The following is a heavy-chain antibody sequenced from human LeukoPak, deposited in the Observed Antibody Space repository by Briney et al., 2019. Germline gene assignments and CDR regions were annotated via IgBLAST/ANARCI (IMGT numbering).Heavy chain of an antibody. D-gene: IGHD5-24*01. CDR2: ISGSGGST. Sequence: GGSLRLSCAASGFTFNFYAMSWVRQAPGKGLEWVSTISGSGGSTYYADSVKGRFTISRDNSKNALYLQMNTLRAEDTAVYYCAKDRTVDGPNWFDPWGQGTLVTVSS. V-gene: IGHV3-23*01. CDR3: AKDRTVDGPNWFDP. J-gene: IGHJ5*02. CDR1: GFTFNFYA.